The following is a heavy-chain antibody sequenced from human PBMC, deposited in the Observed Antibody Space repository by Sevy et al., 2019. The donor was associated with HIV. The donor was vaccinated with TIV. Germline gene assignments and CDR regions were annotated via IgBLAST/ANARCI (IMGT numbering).Heavy chain of an antibody. D-gene: IGHD6-6*01. CDR3: ASGGPIAARRMDYFDY. CDR2: IKQDGSEK. V-gene: IGHV3-7*01. CDR1: GFTFSSYW. J-gene: IGHJ4*02. Sequence: GGSLRLSCAASGFTFSSYWMSWVRQAPGKGLEWVANIKQDGSEKYYVDSVKGRFTISRDNAKNSLYLQMNSLRAEDTAVYYGASGGPIAARRMDYFDYWGQGTLVTVSS.